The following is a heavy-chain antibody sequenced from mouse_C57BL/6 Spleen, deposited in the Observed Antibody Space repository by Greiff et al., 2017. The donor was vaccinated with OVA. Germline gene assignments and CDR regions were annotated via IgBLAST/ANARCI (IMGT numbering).Heavy chain of an antibody. CDR3: ARSPPYGSSYEWYFDV. CDR1: GYSFTDYN. D-gene: IGHD1-1*01. CDR2: INPNYGTT. V-gene: IGHV1-39*01. Sequence: EVKLMESGPELVKPGASVKISCKASGYSFTDYNMNWVKQSNGKSLEWIGVINPNYGTTSYNQKFKGKATLTVDQSSSTAYMQLNSLTSEDSAVDYGARSPPYGSSYEWYFDVWGTGTTVTVSS. J-gene: IGHJ1*03.